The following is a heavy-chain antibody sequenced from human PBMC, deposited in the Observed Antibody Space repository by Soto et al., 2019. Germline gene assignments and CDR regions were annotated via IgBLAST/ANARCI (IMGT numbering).Heavy chain of an antibody. V-gene: IGHV3-30-3*01. D-gene: IGHD6-13*01. CDR1: GFTFSSYA. CDR3: ARSIAAAGTLDYYGMDV. Sequence: GGSLRLSCAASGFTFSSYAMHWVRQAPGKGLEWVAVISYDGSNKYCADSVKGRFTISRDNSKNTLYLQMNSLRAEDTAVYYCARSIAAAGTLDYYGMDVWGQGTTVTVSS. J-gene: IGHJ6*02. CDR2: ISYDGSNK.